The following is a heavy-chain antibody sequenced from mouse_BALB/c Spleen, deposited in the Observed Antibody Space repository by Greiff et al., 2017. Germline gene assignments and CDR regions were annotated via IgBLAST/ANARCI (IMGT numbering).Heavy chain of an antibody. D-gene: IGHD1-1*01. CDR2: ISSGGSYT. CDR1: GFTFSSYA. CDR3: ARQGAYYGSSYRYFDV. Sequence: EVKVVESGGSLVKPGGSLKLSCAASGFTFSSYAMSWVRQTPEKRLEWVATISSGGSYTYYPDSVKGRFTISRDNAKNTLYLQMSSLRSEDTAMYYCARQGAYYGSSYRYFDVWGAGTTVTVSS. J-gene: IGHJ1*01. V-gene: IGHV5-9-3*01.